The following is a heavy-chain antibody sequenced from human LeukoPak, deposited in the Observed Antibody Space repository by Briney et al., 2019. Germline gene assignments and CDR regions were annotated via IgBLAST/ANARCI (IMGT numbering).Heavy chain of an antibody. Sequence: GASLNVSCKACGGTLNSYAISLVRQAPGQGLDWIGGIIPLVGTANYAQKFQGRVTITTDESTSTAYMELSSLRSEDTAVYYCARDYYYDSSGYYFWFDPWGQGTLVTVSS. D-gene: IGHD3-22*01. V-gene: IGHV1-69*05. CDR2: IIPLVGTA. J-gene: IGHJ5*02. CDR3: ARDYYYDSSGYYFWFDP. CDR1: GGTLNSYA.